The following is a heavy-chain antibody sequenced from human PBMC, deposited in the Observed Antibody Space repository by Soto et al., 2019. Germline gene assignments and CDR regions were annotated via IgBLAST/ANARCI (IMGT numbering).Heavy chain of an antibody. Sequence: SVTQSLTCTVGGGYVNGSSWNWISEPPGKGLEWIGEINHTGGTHYNPSLKSRVTMSVDTSKNQFSLRLSSVTAADTAIYYCATRITVFGLLIPPFDPWGQGTQVTVSS. CDR1: GGYVNGSS. V-gene: IGHV4-34*01. CDR3: ATRITVFGLLIPPFDP. J-gene: IGHJ5*02. D-gene: IGHD3-3*01. CDR2: INHTGGT.